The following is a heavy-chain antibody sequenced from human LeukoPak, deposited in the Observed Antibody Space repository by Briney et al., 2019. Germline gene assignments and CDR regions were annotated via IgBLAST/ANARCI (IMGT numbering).Heavy chain of an antibody. D-gene: IGHD6-19*01. CDR1: GFTFRTYG. Sequence: PGGSLRLSCAASGFTFRTYGMHWVRQAPGKGLEWVAVISFDGTYRYYADSVKGRFTISRDNSENTLHLQMNSLRAEDTALYYCSNGRTSSGTLQHDYWGQGTLVTVSS. J-gene: IGHJ4*02. CDR2: ISFDGTYR. V-gene: IGHV3-30*18. CDR3: SNGRTSSGTLQHDY.